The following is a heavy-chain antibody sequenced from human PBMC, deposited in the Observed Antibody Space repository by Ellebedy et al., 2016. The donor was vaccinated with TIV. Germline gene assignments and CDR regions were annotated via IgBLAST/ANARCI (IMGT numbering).Heavy chain of an antibody. CDR1: GYTFTSYY. D-gene: IGHD5-12*01. CDR3: ARDRGYSGYDPMYYFDY. CDR2: INPSGGST. Sequence: ASVKVSXXASGYTFTSYYMHWVRQAPGQGLEWMGIINPSGGSTSYAQKFQGRVTMTRDTSTSTVYMELSSLRSEDTAVYYCARDRGYSGYDPMYYFDYWGQGTLVTVSS. V-gene: IGHV1-46*01. J-gene: IGHJ4*02.